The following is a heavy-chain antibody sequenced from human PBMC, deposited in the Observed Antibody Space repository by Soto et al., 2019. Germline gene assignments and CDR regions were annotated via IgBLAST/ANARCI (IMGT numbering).Heavy chain of an antibody. CDR2: IYYSGST. CDR1: GGSISSSSYY. V-gene: IGHV4-39*01. CDR3: ARHPYSSSWLYYYYGMDV. J-gene: IGHJ6*02. Sequence: PSETLSLTCTVSGGSISSSSYYWGWIRQPPGKGLEWIGSIYYSGSTYYNPSLKSRVTISVDTSKNQFSLKLSFVTAADTAVYYCARHPYSSSWLYYYYGMDVWGQGTTVTVSS. D-gene: IGHD6-13*01.